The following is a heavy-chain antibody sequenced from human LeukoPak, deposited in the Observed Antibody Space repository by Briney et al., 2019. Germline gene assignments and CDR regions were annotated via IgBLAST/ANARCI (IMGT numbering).Heavy chain of an antibody. D-gene: IGHD2-15*01. V-gene: IGHV5-51*01. CDR1: GSSFTSYW. CDR2: IYPGDSDT. Sequence: GEPLKISCKGSGSSFTSYWIGWVRQLPGKGLEWMGVIYPGDSDTRYSPSFQGQVTISADKSISTAYLQWSSLKASDTAMYYCARLYIVDNWFDPWGQGTLVTVSS. CDR3: ARLYIVDNWFDP. J-gene: IGHJ5*02.